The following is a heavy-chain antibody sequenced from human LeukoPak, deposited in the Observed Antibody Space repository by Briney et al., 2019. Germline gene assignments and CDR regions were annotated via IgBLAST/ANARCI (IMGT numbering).Heavy chain of an antibody. J-gene: IGHJ5*02. Sequence: ASVKVSCKASGYTFTSSGISWLRQAPGQGLEWMGWISAYNGNTNYAQKLQGRVTMTTDTSTSTAYVELRSLRSDDTAVYYCARVHPGNWFDPWGQGTLVTVSS. CDR2: ISAYNGNT. CDR3: ARVHPGNWFDP. CDR1: GYTFTSSG. V-gene: IGHV1-18*01. D-gene: IGHD2-8*02.